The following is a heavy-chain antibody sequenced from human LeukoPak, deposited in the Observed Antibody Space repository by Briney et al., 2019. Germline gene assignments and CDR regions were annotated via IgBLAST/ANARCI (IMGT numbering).Heavy chain of an antibody. V-gene: IGHV3-11*01. CDR1: RFTFSDYY. CDR3: ARVLRGGNSGYTFDI. Sequence: GGSLRLSCAASRFTFSDYYMSWVRQAPGKGLAWVSYMSSGGSTISYADSVKGRFTISRDNAENSLYLQMNSRRVEDTAVYYCARVLRGGNSGYTFDIWGQGTMVTVSS. CDR2: MSSGGSTI. D-gene: IGHD4-23*01. J-gene: IGHJ3*02.